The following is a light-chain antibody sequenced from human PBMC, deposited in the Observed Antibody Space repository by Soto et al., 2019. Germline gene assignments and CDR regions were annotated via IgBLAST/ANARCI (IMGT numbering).Light chain of an antibody. CDR2: GAS. CDR3: QQYNERPPWT. J-gene: IGKJ1*01. Sequence: EIVITQSPATLSVSPGESVTLSCRASLTMNNNIAWYQHKPGQAPRLLIFGASFRATGVPGRFSGSGFGTEFTLSISSLQSEDFAVYYCQQYNERPPWTFGQGTTVEMK. V-gene: IGKV3-15*01. CDR1: LTMNNN.